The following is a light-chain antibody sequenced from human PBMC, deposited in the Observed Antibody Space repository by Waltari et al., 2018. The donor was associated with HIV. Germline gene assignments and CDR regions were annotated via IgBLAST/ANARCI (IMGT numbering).Light chain of an antibody. CDR1: QSVSSN. CDR3: QQYNDWPPWT. V-gene: IGKV3-15*01. CDR2: GTS. Sequence: EIVMTQSPATLSVSPGERATLSCRASQSVSSNLAWYQQKPGQAPRRLIYGTSTRATGIPARFSGSGSGTEFTLTISSVQSEDFAVYFCQQYNDWPPWTFGPGTKVEIK. J-gene: IGKJ1*01.